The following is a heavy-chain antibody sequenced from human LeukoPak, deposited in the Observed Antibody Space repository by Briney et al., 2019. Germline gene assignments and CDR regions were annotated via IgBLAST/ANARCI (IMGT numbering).Heavy chain of an antibody. CDR2: IYHSGST. J-gene: IGHJ4*01. D-gene: IGHD6-19*01. Sequence: SQTLSLTCTVSGGSISSGGYYWSWVRQPPGKGLEWIGYIYHSGSTYYNPSLKSRVTISVDTSKNQFSLKLSSVTAADTAVYYCARHEGSGWYYFDYWGQGTLVTVSS. CDR1: GGSISSGGYY. CDR3: ARHEGSGWYYFDY. V-gene: IGHV4-30-2*01.